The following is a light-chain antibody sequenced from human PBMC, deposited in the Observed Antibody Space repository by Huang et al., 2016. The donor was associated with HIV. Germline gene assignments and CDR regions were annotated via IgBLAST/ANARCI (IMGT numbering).Light chain of an antibody. V-gene: IGKV3D-20*01. CDR1: QSVSSRY. CDR3: QQYGSSSYT. CDR2: DAS. J-gene: IGKJ2*01. Sequence: EIVLTQSPASLSLSPGERAMLSCGASQSVSSRYLAWFQQKPGLSYDASVRAPGIPDRFSGGGSGTDFTLTISRLEPEDFAVYYCQQYGSSSYTFGQGTKLEIK.